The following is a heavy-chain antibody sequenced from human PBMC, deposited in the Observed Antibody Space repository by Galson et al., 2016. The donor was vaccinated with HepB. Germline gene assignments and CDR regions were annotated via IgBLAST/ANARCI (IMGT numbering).Heavy chain of an antibody. Sequence: SLRLSCAAPGFTFSDYGMSWVRQAPGKGLEWVSAISGSGGSTHYADSVEGRFTISRDNSKNTLYLQMNSLRAEDTALYYCAQDRTAIDYWGQGTLVTVSS. V-gene: IGHV3-23*01. D-gene: IGHD5-18*01. CDR3: AQDRTAIDY. CDR2: ISGSGGST. CDR1: GFTFSDYG. J-gene: IGHJ4*02.